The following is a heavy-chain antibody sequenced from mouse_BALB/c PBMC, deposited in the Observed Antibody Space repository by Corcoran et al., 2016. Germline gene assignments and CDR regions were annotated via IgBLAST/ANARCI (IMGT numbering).Heavy chain of an antibody. CDR2: ISYDGSN. V-gene: IGHV3-6*02. D-gene: IGHD2-3*01. CDR3: ARVYDGYLSAMDY. J-gene: IGHJ4*01. Sequence: DVQLQESGPGLVKPSQSLSLTCSVTGYSITSGYYWNWIRQFPGNKLEWMGYISYDGSNNYNPSLKNRISITRDTSKNQFFLKLNSVTTEDTATYYCARVYDGYLSAMDYWGQGTSVTVSS. CDR1: GYSITSGYY.